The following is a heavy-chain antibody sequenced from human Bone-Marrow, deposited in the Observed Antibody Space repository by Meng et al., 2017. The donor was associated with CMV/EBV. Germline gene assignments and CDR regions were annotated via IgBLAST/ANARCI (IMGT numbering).Heavy chain of an antibody. V-gene: IGHV3-7*01. D-gene: IGHD3-22*01. CDR3: ARDSLETYYYDSSGYFTLDY. J-gene: IGHJ4*02. Sequence: GESLKISCAASGFTFSSYWMSWVRQAPGEGLEWVTNIKQDGSEKYYVDSVKGRFTMSRDNAKNSLYLQMNSLRAEDTAVYYCARDSLETYYYDSSGYFTLDYWGQGTLVAVSS. CDR2: IKQDGSEK. CDR1: GFTFSSYW.